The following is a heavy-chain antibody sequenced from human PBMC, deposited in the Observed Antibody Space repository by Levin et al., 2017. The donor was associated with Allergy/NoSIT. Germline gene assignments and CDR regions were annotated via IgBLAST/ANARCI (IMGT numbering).Heavy chain of an antibody. CDR3: ARVNRRDYYDSSGWFDP. Sequence: SQTLSLTCTVSGGSISSSYWSWIRQPPGKGLEWIGYIYNSGSTNYNPSLKSRVTISVDTSKNQFSLKLSSVTAADTAVYYCARVNRRDYYDSSGWFDPWGQGTLVTVSS. CDR1: GGSISSSY. D-gene: IGHD3-22*01. V-gene: IGHV4-59*01. J-gene: IGHJ5*02. CDR2: IYNSGST.